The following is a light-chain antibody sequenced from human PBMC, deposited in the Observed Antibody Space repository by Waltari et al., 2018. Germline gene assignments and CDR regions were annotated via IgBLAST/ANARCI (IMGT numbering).Light chain of an antibody. V-gene: IGKV3-20*01. CDR2: HAS. Sequence: EIVLTQSPGTLSLSPGERATLSCRASQSVRIFLVWYQQKPGQPPRLLIYHASSRAAGIPDRFSGSGSGTDFSLTISRLEPEDFAVYYCQKYESLPATFGQGTKVEIK. CDR1: QSVRIF. CDR3: QKYESLPAT. J-gene: IGKJ1*01.